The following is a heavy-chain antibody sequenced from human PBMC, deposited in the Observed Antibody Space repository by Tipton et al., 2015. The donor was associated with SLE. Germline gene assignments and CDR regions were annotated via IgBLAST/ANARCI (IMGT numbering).Heavy chain of an antibody. J-gene: IGHJ4*02. CDR1: GGFFSGHY. D-gene: IGHD3-16*01. V-gene: IGHV4-34*01. CDR3: ARVTSTATYYEDF. Sequence: TLSLTCAVYGGFFSGHYCTWIRQSPGKGLEWIGDISHSGTTNYNSSLRGRVTISGDTSKNQFSLKLFSVTAADTAVYYCARVTSTATYYEDFRGQGTLVTVSS. CDR2: ISHSGTT.